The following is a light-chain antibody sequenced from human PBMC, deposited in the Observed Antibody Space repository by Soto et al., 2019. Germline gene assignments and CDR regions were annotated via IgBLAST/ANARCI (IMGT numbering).Light chain of an antibody. CDR2: EDN. CDR3: QSYDKSNNWV. Sequence: NFMLTQPHSVSESPGKTVTISCTRSGGSIASNYVQWYQQRPGSAPTTVIYEDNQRPSGVPDRFSGSIDTSSNSASLTISGLKTEDEADYYCQSYDKSNNWVFGGGTKVTVL. J-gene: IGLJ3*02. V-gene: IGLV6-57*04. CDR1: GGSIASNY.